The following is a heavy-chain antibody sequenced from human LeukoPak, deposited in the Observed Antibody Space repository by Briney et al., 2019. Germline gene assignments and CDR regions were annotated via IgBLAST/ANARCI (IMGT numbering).Heavy chain of an antibody. CDR2: IYYTGST. J-gene: IGHJ4*02. Sequence: PSETLSLTCTVSGGSVNSGTYYWSWVRQPPGKGLEWIGYIYYTGSTNYNPSLKSRVTISVDTSKNQFSLKLSSVTAADTAIYYCARNSHLGRGTLVTVSS. CDR3: ARNSH. CDR1: GGSVNSGTYY. V-gene: IGHV4-61*01.